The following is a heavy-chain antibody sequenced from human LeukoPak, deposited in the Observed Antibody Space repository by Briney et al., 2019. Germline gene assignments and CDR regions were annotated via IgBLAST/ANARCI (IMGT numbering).Heavy chain of an antibody. Sequence: GESLRLSCAASGFTFSNYWMHWVRQAPGEGLVRVAHINSDGRSTSYADSVKGRFTISRDNAKNTLYVQMNRLRSEDTAVYYCARDMYSSGWSYYFDHWGQGTLVTVSS. CDR3: ARDMYSSGWSYYFDH. V-gene: IGHV3-74*01. CDR2: INSDGRST. CDR1: GFTFSNYW. D-gene: IGHD6-19*01. J-gene: IGHJ4*02.